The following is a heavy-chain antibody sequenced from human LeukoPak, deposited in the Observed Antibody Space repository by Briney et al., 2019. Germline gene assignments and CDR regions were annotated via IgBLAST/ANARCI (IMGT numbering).Heavy chain of an antibody. CDR1: GYTFTSYG. V-gene: IGHV7-4-1*02. Sequence: ASVKVSCKASGYTFTSYGMNWVRQAPGQGLGWMGWISTNTGNPTYAQGFTGRFVFSLDTSVSTAYMQISSLKAEDTAVYYCARDYGDYAPYYFDSWGQGTLVTVSS. D-gene: IGHD4-17*01. CDR2: ISTNTGNP. J-gene: IGHJ4*02. CDR3: ARDYGDYAPYYFDS.